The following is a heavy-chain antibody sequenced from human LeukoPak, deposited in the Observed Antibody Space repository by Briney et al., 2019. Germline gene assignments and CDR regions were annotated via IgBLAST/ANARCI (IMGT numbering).Heavy chain of an antibody. CDR1: GYTFTGYY. CDR2: INPNSGGT. Sequence: ASVKVSCKASGYTFTGYYMHWVRQAPGQGLEWMGWINPNSGGTNYAQKFQGRVTMTRDTSISTAYMELGRLRSDDTAVYYCAREYCSSTSCGGNFDYWGQGTLVTVSS. V-gene: IGHV1-2*02. D-gene: IGHD2-2*01. J-gene: IGHJ4*02. CDR3: AREYCSSTSCGGNFDY.